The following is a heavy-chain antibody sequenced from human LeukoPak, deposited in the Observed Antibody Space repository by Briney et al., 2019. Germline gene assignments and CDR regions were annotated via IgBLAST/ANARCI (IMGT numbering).Heavy chain of an antibody. CDR2: ISSSSSYI. V-gene: IGHV3-21*01. J-gene: IGHJ5*02. D-gene: IGHD3-3*01. CDR3: ARLSRLYYDFWSGHEPNWFDP. CDR1: GFTFSSYS. Sequence: GGSLRLSCAASGFTFSSYSMNRVRQAPGKGLEWVSSISSSSSYIYYADSVKGRFTISRDNAKNSLYLQMNSLRAEDTAVYYCARLSRLYYDFWSGHEPNWFDPWGQGTLVTVSS.